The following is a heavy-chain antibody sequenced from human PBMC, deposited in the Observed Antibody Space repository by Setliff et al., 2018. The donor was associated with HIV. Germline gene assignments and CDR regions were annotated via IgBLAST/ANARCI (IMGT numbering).Heavy chain of an antibody. D-gene: IGHD3-16*01. V-gene: IGHV1-69*10. CDR2: IIPIIGIT. Sequence: GASVKVSCKASGSTFTSYAINWVRQAPGQGLEWMGGIIPIIGITNQAQKFQGRVTITADKSTNTAYMELSSLRSEDTAVYCCAKDRGRGNWLDPWGQGTLVTVSS. J-gene: IGHJ5*02. CDR3: AKDRGRGNWLDP. CDR1: GSTFTSYA.